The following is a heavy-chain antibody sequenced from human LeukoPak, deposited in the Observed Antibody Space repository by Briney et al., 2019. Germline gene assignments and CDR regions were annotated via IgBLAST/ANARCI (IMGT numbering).Heavy chain of an antibody. Sequence: PGGSLRHSRAASGFNFNNYAMSWVRPAPARGLEWVSHIVASRGATFYADSVKWRFNISRDHSKNTLYLQINSLRAEDTALYSCAKGGYDYVEVGYFDSWGQGTLVTVSS. CDR2: IVASRGAT. V-gene: IGHV3-23*01. CDR3: AKGGYDYVEVGYFDS. CDR1: GFNFNNYA. D-gene: IGHD5-12*01. J-gene: IGHJ4*02.